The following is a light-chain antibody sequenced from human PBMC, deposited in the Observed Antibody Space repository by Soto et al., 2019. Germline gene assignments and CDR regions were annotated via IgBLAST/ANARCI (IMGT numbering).Light chain of an antibody. CDR2: GAS. J-gene: IGKJ4*01. CDR1: QSVNSN. CDR3: QQYNNWPLT. Sequence: EIVLMQSPGTLSLSPGEGATLSCRASQSVNSNYLAWYQQKPGQAPRLLIYGASTRATGIPARFSGSGSGTEFTLTISSLQSEDFAVYYCQQYNNWPLTFGGGTKVDI. V-gene: IGKV3-15*01.